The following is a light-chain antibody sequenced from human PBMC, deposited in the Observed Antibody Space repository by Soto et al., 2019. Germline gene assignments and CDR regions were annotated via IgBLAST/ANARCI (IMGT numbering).Light chain of an antibody. V-gene: IGKV3-20*01. J-gene: IGKJ1*01. CDR2: GAS. CDR3: QQYGSSGT. Sequence: EIVLTQSPGTLSLSPGERATLSCRASQSLSSNYLAWYQQKPGQAPRLLIYGASSRTTGIPDRFSGSGSGTDFTLTISRLEPEDFAVYYCQQYGSSGTFGQGTKVDIK. CDR1: QSLSSNY.